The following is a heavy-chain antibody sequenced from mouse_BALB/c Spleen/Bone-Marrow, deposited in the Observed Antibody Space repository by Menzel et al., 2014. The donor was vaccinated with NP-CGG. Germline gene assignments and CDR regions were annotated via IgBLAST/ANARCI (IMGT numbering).Heavy chain of an antibody. CDR3: ASPYGNYDAMDY. CDR2: IYPGDGDT. V-gene: IGHV1-87*01. Sequence: QVQRVESGAELARPGASVKLSCKASGYTFTSYWMQWVKQRPGQGLGWIGAIYPGDGDTRYTQKFRGKATLTADKSSNTAYMQLSSLTSEDSAVYFCASPYGNYDAMDYWGQGTSVTVSS. D-gene: IGHD2-1*01. J-gene: IGHJ4*01. CDR1: GYTFTSYW.